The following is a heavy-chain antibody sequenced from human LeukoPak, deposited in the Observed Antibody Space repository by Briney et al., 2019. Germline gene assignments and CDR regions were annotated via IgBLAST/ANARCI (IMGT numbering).Heavy chain of an antibody. V-gene: IGHV3-33*03. CDR1: GFTFSRYG. Sequence: GGSLRLSCAASGFTFSRYGMHWVRQAPGKGLEGVAVIWSDGSKQSYVDSVKGRFTISRDNSKKTLSLQMNSLRADDTAIYYCAKSGAMDVWGKGTTVTVSS. CDR3: AKSGAMDV. CDR2: IWSDGSKQ. J-gene: IGHJ6*03. D-gene: IGHD3-10*01.